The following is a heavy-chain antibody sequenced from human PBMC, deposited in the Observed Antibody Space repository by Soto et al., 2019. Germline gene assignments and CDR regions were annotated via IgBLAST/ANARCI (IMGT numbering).Heavy chain of an antibody. D-gene: IGHD3-10*01. Sequence: QVQLEQSGAEVKKPGSSVKVSCKASGGTLSDHGVAWLRQAPGQGLEWMGGTIPVFNTAKYAQKFQGRVTVTADKDTNIAYMELSSLRSEDTAFYFGARGGYGSGNYYTRPSAFDIWGQGTPVIVSS. J-gene: IGHJ3*02. V-gene: IGHV1-69*06. CDR2: TIPVFNTA. CDR3: ARGGYGSGNYYTRPSAFDI. CDR1: GGTLSDHG.